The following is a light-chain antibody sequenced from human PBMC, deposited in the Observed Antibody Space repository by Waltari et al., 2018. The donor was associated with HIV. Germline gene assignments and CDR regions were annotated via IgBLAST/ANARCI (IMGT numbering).Light chain of an antibody. J-gene: IGLJ1*01. V-gene: IGLV9-49*01. CDR2: VGTGGIVG. CDR1: SGYSNYK. CDR3: GADLGSGSNFVYV. Sequence: QPVLTQPPSASASLGASVTLTCTLSSGYSNYKVDWYQQRPGKGPRFVMRVGTGGIVGAKGDGIPDRFTVVGSGRNRYRAMKNIQEEDESEYHCGADLGSGSNFVYVFGTGTKVTGL.